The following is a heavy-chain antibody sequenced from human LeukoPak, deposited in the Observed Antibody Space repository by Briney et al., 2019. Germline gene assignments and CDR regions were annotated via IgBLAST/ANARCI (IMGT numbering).Heavy chain of an antibody. V-gene: IGHV3-48*01. CDR2: ISSSSSTI. Sequence: PGGSLRLSCTVSGFTVSTNSMSWVRQAPGKGLEWVSYISSSSSTIYYADSVKGRFTISRDNAKNSLYLQMNSLRAEDTAVYYCARDRGYNWNDADYWGQGTLVTVSS. D-gene: IGHD1-20*01. CDR3: ARDRGYNWNDADY. J-gene: IGHJ4*02. CDR1: GFTVSTNS.